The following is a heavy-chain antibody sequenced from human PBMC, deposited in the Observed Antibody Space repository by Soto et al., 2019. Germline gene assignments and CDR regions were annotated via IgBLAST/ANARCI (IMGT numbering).Heavy chain of an antibody. V-gene: IGHV1-69*12. CDR2: FIPIFGTT. D-gene: IGHD3-16*01. CDR1: GGTFNRQA. Sequence: QVVQSGAEVKKPGSSVKVSCKASGGTFNRQAFSWVRQAPGQGLEWMGGFIPIFGTTDYSQRFQGRVTINADEATSTAYMELSSLTYDDTAVYYCARVDSYMLEGGEWFVPWGQGTQVSVSS. CDR3: ARVDSYMLEGGEWFVP. J-gene: IGHJ5*02.